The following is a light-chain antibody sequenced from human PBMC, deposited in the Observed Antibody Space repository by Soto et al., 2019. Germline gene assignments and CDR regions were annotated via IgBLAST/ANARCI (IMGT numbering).Light chain of an antibody. Sequence: SALTQPASVSGYPGQSITISCTGTSSDVGGYNYVPWYRQHPGRAPKLMIYDVSNRPSGVSNRFSGSKSGNTASLTISGLQAEDEADYYCSSYTRSSTYVFGTGTKVTVL. V-gene: IGLV2-14*01. J-gene: IGLJ1*01. CDR3: SSYTRSSTYV. CDR1: SSDVGGYNY. CDR2: DVS.